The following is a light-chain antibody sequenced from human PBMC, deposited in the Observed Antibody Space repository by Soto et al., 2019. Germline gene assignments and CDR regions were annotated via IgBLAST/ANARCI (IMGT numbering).Light chain of an antibody. CDR3: QQLYTYPHT. J-gene: IGKJ2*01. V-gene: IGKV1-9*01. CDR1: QGVSNS. CDR2: SIS. Sequence: IQVTQSPSFLSASIGDRVTITCRTSQGVSNSFAWYQQKSGEAPRLLIYSISSLKSGVPSRFSGSGSGTEFNLTISSLQPEDFATYYCQQLYTYPHTFGLGTQLQI.